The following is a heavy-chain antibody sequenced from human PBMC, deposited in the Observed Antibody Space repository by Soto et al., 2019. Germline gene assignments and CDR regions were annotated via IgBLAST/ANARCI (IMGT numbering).Heavy chain of an antibody. V-gene: IGHV1-8*01. J-gene: IGHJ6*02. Sequence: GASVKVSCKASGYTFTSYDINWLRQATGQGLEWMGWMNPNSGNTGYAQKFQGRVTMTRDTSISTPYMELSSLRSEDTAVYYCARAGVCQQLVYRYYYYGMDVWGQGTTVTVSS. CDR3: ARAGVCQQLVYRYYYYGMDV. D-gene: IGHD6-13*01. CDR1: GYTFTSYD. CDR2: MNPNSGNT.